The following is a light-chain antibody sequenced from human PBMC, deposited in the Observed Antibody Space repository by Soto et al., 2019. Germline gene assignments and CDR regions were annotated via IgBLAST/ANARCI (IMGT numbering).Light chain of an antibody. J-gene: IGKJ3*01. CDR3: MQGTHWLPIT. CDR2: RVS. V-gene: IGKV2-30*01. CDR1: QSLVYSDGNTY. Sequence: DVVLTQSPLALPVTLGQPASISCRSSQSLVYSDGNTYLNWFHQRPGQSPRRLFYRVSNRDSGVLDRFRGSGSVTDFTLTISRVEAEDVGIYYCMQGTHWLPITFGPGPKVDIK.